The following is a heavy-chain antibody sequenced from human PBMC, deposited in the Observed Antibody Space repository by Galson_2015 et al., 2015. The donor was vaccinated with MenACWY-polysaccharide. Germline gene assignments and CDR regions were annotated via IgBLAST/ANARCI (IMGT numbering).Heavy chain of an antibody. CDR3: AKASYYGDFDAFDI. CDR1: GFTIDDYA. CDR2: ISWNSGSI. V-gene: IGHV3-9*01. J-gene: IGHJ3*02. Sequence: SLRLSCAASGFTIDDYAMHWVRQAPGKGLEWVSGISWNSGSIGYADSVKGRFTISRDNAKNSLYLQINSLRAEDTALYYCAKASYYGDFDAFDIWGQGTMVTVSS. D-gene: IGHD4-17*01.